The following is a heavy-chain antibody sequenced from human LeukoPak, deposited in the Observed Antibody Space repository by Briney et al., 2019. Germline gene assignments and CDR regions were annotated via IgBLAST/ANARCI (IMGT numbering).Heavy chain of an antibody. V-gene: IGHV5-51*01. CDR3: ARSNLPDYYDSSGYPDY. D-gene: IGHD3-22*01. CDR1: GYSFTSYW. J-gene: IGHJ4*02. CDR2: IYPGDSDT. Sequence: PGESLKISCKGSGYSFTSYWIGWVRQMPGKGLEWMGIIYPGDSDTRYSPSFQGQVTISADKSISTAYLQWSSLKASDTAMYYCARSNLPDYYDSSGYPDYWGQGTLVTVSS.